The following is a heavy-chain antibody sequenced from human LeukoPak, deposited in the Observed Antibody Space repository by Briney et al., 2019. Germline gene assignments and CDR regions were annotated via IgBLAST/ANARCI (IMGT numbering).Heavy chain of an antibody. J-gene: IGHJ6*03. Sequence: GESLKISCQTSGYTFTNYWIGWVRQMPGKGLEWMAIIYFDGSKTTYSPSFQSQVTISVDKSISAAYLQWSSLKASDTAMYYCARHVSPTEIWSGYGDYYYYMDVWGKGTTVTVSS. CDR1: GYTFTNYW. CDR3: ARHVSPTEIWSGYGDYYYYMDV. V-gene: IGHV5-51*01. CDR2: IYFDGSKT. D-gene: IGHD3-3*01.